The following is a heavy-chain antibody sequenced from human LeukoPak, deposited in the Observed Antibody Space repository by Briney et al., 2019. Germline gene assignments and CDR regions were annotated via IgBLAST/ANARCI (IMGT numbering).Heavy chain of an antibody. J-gene: IGHJ6*04. Sequence: SETLSLTCAVSGGSISSSNWWSWVRQPPGKGLEWIGEIYHSGSTNYNPSLKSRVTISVDESKNQFSLKLSSVTAADTAVYYCARVDSSGWYQNYYYYYGMDVWGKGTTVTVSS. CDR1: GGSISSSNW. D-gene: IGHD6-19*01. V-gene: IGHV4-4*02. CDR2: IYHSGST. CDR3: ARVDSSGWYQNYYYYYGMDV.